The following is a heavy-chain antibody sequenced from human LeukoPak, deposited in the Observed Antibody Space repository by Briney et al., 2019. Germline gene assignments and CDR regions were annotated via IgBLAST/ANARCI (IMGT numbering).Heavy chain of an antibody. J-gene: IGHJ4*02. CDR2: MYFGDSDTTDADI. V-gene: IGHV5-51*01. CDR1: GYNFANGW. CDR3: ARVCRKQHQVLCLDD. D-gene: IGHD6-13*01. Sequence: GESLQISCKESGYNFANGWLGWVRPVPGKGLEWMGIMYFGDSDTTDADIRYSPSFQGQVTISVDKSISTTYLQWSSLKASDTAIYYCARVCRKQHQVLCLDDWGQGTLVIVSS.